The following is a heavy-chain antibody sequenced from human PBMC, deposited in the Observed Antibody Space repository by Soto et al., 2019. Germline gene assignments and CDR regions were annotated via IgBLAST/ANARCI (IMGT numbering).Heavy chain of an antibody. D-gene: IGHD5-12*01. Sequence: SETLSLTCTVSGGSISSGGYYWSWIRQHPGKGLEWIGYIYYSGSTYYNPSLKSRVTISVDTSKHQFSLKLSSVTAADTAVYYCARVRIKLRGYDSNWSDPWGQGTLVTVSS. V-gene: IGHV4-31*03. CDR2: IYYSGST. J-gene: IGHJ5*02. CDR1: GGSISSGGYY. CDR3: ARVRIKLRGYDSNWSDP.